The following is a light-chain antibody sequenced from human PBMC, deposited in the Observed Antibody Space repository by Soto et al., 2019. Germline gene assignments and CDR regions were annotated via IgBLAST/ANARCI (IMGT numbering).Light chain of an antibody. CDR1: QMVLYSSNNKNY. J-gene: IGKJ1*01. Sequence: IVMTQSPDSLAVSLGERATINFKSIQMVLYSSNNKNYLAWYQQKPGQPPKALIYWASTRESGVPDRFSGSGSGTDFTLTISSLQAEDVAVYYCQQYYTTPWTFGQGTKVDIK. CDR2: WAS. CDR3: QQYYTTPWT. V-gene: IGKV4-1*01.